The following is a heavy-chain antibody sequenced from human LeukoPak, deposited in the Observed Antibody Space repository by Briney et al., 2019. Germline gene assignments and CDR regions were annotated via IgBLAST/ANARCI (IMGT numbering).Heavy chain of an antibody. CDR2: ISGSGGST. CDR3: PPPGYGDFAAYYYCGMDV. CDR1: GFTFSSYA. D-gene: IGHD4-17*01. Sequence: PGGSLRLSCAASGFTFSSYAMSWVRQAPGKGLGWVSAISGSGGSTYYADSVKGRFTISRDNSKNTLYLQMNSLRAEDTAVYYSPPPGYGDFAAYYYCGMDVWGQGTTVTVSS. J-gene: IGHJ6*02. V-gene: IGHV3-23*01.